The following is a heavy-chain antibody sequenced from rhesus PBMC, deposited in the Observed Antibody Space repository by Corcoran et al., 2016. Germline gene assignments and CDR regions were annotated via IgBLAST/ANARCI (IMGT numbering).Heavy chain of an antibody. CDR3: ATDSGYSSGYNRFDV. CDR1: GGSISDSYY. Sequence: QVQLQESGPGLVKPSETLSLTCAVSGGSISDSYYWSWLRQLPGKGLEWIGNTSGNSASTYYNPSLKSRVTISKDTSKNHFFLKVSSVTAADTAIYYCATDSGYSSGYNRFDVWGAGVLVTVSS. J-gene: IGHJ5-1*01. V-gene: IGHV4S9*01. CDR2: TSGNSAST. D-gene: IGHD5-24*01.